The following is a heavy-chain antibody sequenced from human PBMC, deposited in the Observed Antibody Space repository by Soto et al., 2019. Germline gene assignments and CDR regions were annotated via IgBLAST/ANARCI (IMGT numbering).Heavy chain of an antibody. V-gene: IGHV4-4*02. CDR3: ARSFGWYAIDY. J-gene: IGHJ4*02. Sequence: QVLLQESGPGLVQPSGTLSLSCAVSGGSISSSHFWGWARQPPGKGLEWVGDISHSGSVNYNPSLKSRVTISIDKSKNQFSLKLNSVTAADTAVYYCARSFGWYAIDYWGQGTLVIVSS. CDR2: ISHSGSV. CDR1: GGSISSSHF. D-gene: IGHD6-19*01.